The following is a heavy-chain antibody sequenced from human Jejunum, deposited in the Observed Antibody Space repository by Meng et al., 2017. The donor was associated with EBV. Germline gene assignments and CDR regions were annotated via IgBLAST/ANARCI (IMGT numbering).Heavy chain of an antibody. J-gene: IGHJ4*02. D-gene: IGHD3-10*01. CDR2: IYCDDEK. CDR1: GLSLSTSGVG. Sequence: QTTLKCSGPMLRTPAQVRTLACAFSGLSLSTSGVGVGWIRQPPGKGLEWLERIYCDDEKRYSPYQKNRLTITQDTSKNQVVLTMTNMYPVATATYYCAHRRRSGSPWARGYFDYWGQGTLVTVSS. V-gene: IGHV2-5*02. CDR3: AHRRRSGSPWARGYFDY.